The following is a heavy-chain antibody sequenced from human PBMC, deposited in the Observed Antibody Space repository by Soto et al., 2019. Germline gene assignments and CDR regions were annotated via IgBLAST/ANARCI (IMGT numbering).Heavy chain of an antibody. CDR3: ARNRRETGDFDY. Sequence: QVQLVQSGAEVKKPGASVKVSCKASGYTFINYDINWVRQATGQGLEWMGWMNPNSGDTGYAQKFQXXXXXXXXXXXXXXXXXXXXLESDDTAVYYCARNRRETGDFDYWGQGTLVTVSS. D-gene: IGHD7-27*01. CDR2: MNPNSGDT. V-gene: IGHV1-8*01. CDR1: GYTFINYD. J-gene: IGHJ4*02.